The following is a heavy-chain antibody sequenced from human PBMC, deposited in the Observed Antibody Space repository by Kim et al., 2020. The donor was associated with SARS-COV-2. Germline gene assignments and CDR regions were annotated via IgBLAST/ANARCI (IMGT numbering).Heavy chain of an antibody. D-gene: IGHD3-22*01. CDR3: AREGVYYYDSSGYSY. Sequence: SETLSLTCAVYGGSFSGYYWSWIRQPPGKGLEWIGEINHSGSTNYNPSLKSRVTISVDTSKNQFSLKLSSVTAADTAVYYCAREGVYYYDSSGYSYWGQGTLVTVSS. CDR2: INHSGST. J-gene: IGHJ4*02. CDR1: GGSFSGYY. V-gene: IGHV4-34*01.